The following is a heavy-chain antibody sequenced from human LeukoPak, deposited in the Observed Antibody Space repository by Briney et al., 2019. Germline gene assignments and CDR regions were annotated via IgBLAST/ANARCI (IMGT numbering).Heavy chain of an antibody. Sequence: GGSLRLSCAASGFTFSSYDMHWVRQATGKGLEWVSAISGSGGSTYYADSVKGRFTISRDNSKNTLYLQMNSLRAEDTAVYYCAKDGSGSYYSNDWGQGTLVTVSS. D-gene: IGHD3-10*01. V-gene: IGHV3-23*01. J-gene: IGHJ4*02. CDR1: GFTFSSYD. CDR3: AKDGSGSYYSND. CDR2: ISGSGGST.